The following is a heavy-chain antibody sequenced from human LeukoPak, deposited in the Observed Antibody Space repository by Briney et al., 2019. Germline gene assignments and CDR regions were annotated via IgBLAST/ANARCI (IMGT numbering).Heavy chain of an antibody. J-gene: IGHJ1*01. CDR1: GGSFSGYY. Sequence: SETLSLTCAVYGGSFSGYYWSWIRQPPGKGLEWIGEINHSGSTNYNPSLKSRVTISVDTPKNQFSLKLSSVTAADTAVYYCARGRGIQYYYDSSGYSGYFQHWGQGTLVTVSS. V-gene: IGHV4-34*01. CDR3: ARGRGIQYYYDSSGYSGYFQH. D-gene: IGHD3-22*01. CDR2: INHSGST.